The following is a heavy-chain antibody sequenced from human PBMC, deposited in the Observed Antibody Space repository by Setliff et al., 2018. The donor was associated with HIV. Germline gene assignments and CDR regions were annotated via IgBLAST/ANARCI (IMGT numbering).Heavy chain of an antibody. CDR2: IYYSGST. D-gene: IGHD4-17*01. J-gene: IGHJ3*02. CDR1: GGSISSSSYY. Sequence: SETLSLTCTVSGGSISSSSYYWGWIRQPPGKGLEWIGSIYYSGSTYYNPSLKSRVTISVDTSKNQFSLKLSSVTAADTAVYYCARVEGSTPDAFDIWGQGTMVTVTS. CDR3: ARVEGSTPDAFDI. V-gene: IGHV4-39*07.